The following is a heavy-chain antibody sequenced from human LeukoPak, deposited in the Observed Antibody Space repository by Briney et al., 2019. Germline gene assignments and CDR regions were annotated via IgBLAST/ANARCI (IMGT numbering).Heavy chain of an antibody. CDR1: GYTFTSYG. CDR2: ISSYNGNT. CDR3: ARVNRKSGWFDP. D-gene: IGHD2/OR15-2a*01. V-gene: IGHV1-18*01. J-gene: IGHJ5*02. Sequence: GSSVKVSCKSSGYTFTSYGISWVRQAPGQGLEWMGWISSYNGNTNYAQKLQGRVTMTTETSTSTAYMELRSLRSDDTAVYYCARVNRKSGWFDPWGQGTLVTVSS.